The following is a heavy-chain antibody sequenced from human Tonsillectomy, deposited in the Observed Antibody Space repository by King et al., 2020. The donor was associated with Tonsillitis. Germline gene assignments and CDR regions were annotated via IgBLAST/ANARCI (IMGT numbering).Heavy chain of an antibody. J-gene: IGHJ6*02. Sequence: QLQESGPGLVKPSETLSLTCTVSGGSISSSSYYWGWIRQPPGKGLEWIGSIYYSGSTYYNPSLKSRVTISVDTSKKQFSLKLSSVTAADTAMYYCASAYSSGFYYYYGMDVWGQGTTVTVSS. D-gene: IGHD6-19*01. CDR1: GGSISSSSYY. CDR2: IYYSGST. V-gene: IGHV4-39*01. CDR3: ASAYSSGFYYYYGMDV.